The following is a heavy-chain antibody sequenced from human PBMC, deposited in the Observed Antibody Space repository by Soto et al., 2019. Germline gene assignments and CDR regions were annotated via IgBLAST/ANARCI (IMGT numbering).Heavy chain of an antibody. D-gene: IGHD2-15*01. CDR1: GFSISSGNY. V-gene: IGHV4-38-2*01. CDR3: ARGRWYVAVSR. J-gene: IGHJ4*01. CDR2: VSHGGNS. Sequence: SETLSLTXAVSGFSISSGNYWGWIRKHPVKGLEWIGSVSHGGNSYYNPSLKSRVSISIDMSKNQFSLKLTAGTAADTSAYYCARGRWYVAVSRWRQGTVVSVST.